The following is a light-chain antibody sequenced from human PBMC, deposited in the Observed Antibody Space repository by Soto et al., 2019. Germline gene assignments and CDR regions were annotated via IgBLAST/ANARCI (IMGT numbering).Light chain of an antibody. CDR1: QYIRSA. J-gene: IGKJ1*01. V-gene: IGKV3-15*01. Sequence: EVVLKQSPATLSVSPGDRPTLSCRDSQYIRSAVAWYPQRSGKAPRLIIFDASLRVPTTPAMFSGSVAGTEFTLTISSLEYEDFEVDLCQQYGDRPRTFGQGTKVDIK. CDR2: DAS. CDR3: QQYGDRPRT.